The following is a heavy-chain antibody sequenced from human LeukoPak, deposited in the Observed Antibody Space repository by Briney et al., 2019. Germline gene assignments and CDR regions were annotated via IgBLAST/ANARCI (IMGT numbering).Heavy chain of an antibody. V-gene: IGHV3-15*01. Sequence: GGSLRLSCAASGFSVNNAWMSWVRQAPGKGLEWVGRIKSKTDGETIDYAAPVRGRSTISRDDSKNMVYLVMNNLKAEDTAVYYCTTSYYDSSGFRAWGQGTLVTVSS. CDR2: IKSKTDGETI. D-gene: IGHD3-22*01. CDR3: TTSYYDSSGFRA. CDR1: GFSVNNAW. J-gene: IGHJ4*02.